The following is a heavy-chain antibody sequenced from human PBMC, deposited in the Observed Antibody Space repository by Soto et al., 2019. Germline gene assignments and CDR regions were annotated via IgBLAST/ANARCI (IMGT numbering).Heavy chain of an antibody. CDR1: GGSINTFY. J-gene: IGHJ4*02. Sequence: LSLTCTVSGGSINTFYWSWVRQPAGKGLEWIGRIFSSGSTSFNPSLESRVAMSVDTSKNHFSLNLSSVTAADMAVYYCAREGPYSAYNFAHGIQLWSFDFWGQGALVTVSS. V-gene: IGHV4-4*07. CDR2: IFSSGST. D-gene: IGHD5-12*01. CDR3: AREGPYSAYNFAHGIQLWSFDF.